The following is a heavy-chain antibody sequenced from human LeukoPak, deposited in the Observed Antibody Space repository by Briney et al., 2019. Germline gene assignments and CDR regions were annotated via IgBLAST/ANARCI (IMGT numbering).Heavy chain of an antibody. Sequence: KASETLSLTCAVYGGSFSGYYWSWIRQPPGKGLDGIGEINHSGSTNYNPSLESRVTISVDTSKNQFSLKLSSVTAADTAVYYCAREAGGSVAVAGTVWDYWGQGTPVTVSS. CDR2: INHSGST. J-gene: IGHJ4*02. CDR1: GGSFSGYY. CDR3: AREAGGSVAVAGTVWDY. V-gene: IGHV4-34*01. D-gene: IGHD6-19*01.